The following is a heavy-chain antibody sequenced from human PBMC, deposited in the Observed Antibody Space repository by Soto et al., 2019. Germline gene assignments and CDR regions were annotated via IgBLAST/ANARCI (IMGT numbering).Heavy chain of an antibody. CDR3: ARGVRGVATIAIGFYLDY. D-gene: IGHD5-12*01. V-gene: IGHV3-30*03. J-gene: IGHJ4*02. CDR1: GFIFNSYG. CDR2: ISYDGSNI. Sequence: QVQLVESGGGVVQPGRSVRLSCAASGFIFNSYGMHWIRQAPGKGLEWVAVISYDGSNIFYADSVKGRFTISRDNSNNTLYLQMNSLRGDDTAVYYCARGVRGVATIAIGFYLDYWGQGTLVTTSS.